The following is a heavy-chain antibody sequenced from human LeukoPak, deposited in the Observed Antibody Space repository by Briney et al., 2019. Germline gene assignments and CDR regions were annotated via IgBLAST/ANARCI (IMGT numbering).Heavy chain of an antibody. CDR3: ARVTYYGSGSYYNDYYYYMDV. J-gene: IGHJ6*03. CDR1: GGSISSSSYY. D-gene: IGHD3-10*01. V-gene: IGHV4-39*07. CDR2: IYYSGST. Sequence: SETPSLTCTVSGGSISSSSYYWGWIRQPPGKGLEWIGSIYYSGSTYYNPSLKSRVTISVDTSKNQFSPKLSSVTAADTAVYYCARVTYYGSGSYYNDYYYYMDVWGKGTTVTVSS.